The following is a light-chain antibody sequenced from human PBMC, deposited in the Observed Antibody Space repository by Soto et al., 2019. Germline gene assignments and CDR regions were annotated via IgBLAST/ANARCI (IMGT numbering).Light chain of an antibody. CDR3: QQSYSIPWT. V-gene: IGKV1-39*01. J-gene: IGKJ1*01. CDR1: QSISSY. Sequence: DIQLTQSPYSLSASVGDRVTLTCLASQSISSYLNWYQQKPVKAPKVLIYAASSLQSGIPSRFSGSGSGTDFTLTISSLQPEDFATYYCQQSYSIPWTFGQGTKVDIK. CDR2: AAS.